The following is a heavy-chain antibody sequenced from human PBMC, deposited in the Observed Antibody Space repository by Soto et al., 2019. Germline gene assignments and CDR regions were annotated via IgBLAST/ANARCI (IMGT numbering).Heavy chain of an antibody. CDR1: GGSVSSASYY. V-gene: IGHV4-61*01. J-gene: IGHJ4*02. D-gene: IGHD5-12*01. CDR2: IYYSGTT. Sequence: SETLSLTCSVSGGSVSSASYYWSWIRQPPGKGLEWIGYIYYSGTTNYNPSLKSRVTISVDTSKNQFSLKLNSVTAADTAVYYCAREEMATWYYFDYWGQGTLVTVSS. CDR3: AREEMATWYYFDY.